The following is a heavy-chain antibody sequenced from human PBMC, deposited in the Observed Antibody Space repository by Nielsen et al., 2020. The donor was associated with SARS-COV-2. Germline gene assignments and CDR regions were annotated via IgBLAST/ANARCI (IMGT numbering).Heavy chain of an antibody. CDR2: ISYDGSNK. J-gene: IGHJ4*02. Sequence: GGSLRLSCAASGFTFSSYGMHWVRQAPGKGLEWVAVISYDGSNKYYADSVKGRFTISRDNSKNTLYLQMNSLRAEDTAVYYCAKEPSSSWYVFDYWGQGTLVTVSS. CDR3: AKEPSSSWYVFDY. D-gene: IGHD6-13*01. V-gene: IGHV3-30*18. CDR1: GFTFSSYG.